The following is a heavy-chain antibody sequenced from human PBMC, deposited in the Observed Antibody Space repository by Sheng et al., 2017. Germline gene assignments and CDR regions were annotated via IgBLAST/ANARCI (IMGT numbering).Heavy chain of an antibody. CDR2: IWYDGSNK. J-gene: IGHJ4*02. D-gene: IGHD3-10*01. CDR1: GFTFSSYG. Sequence: QVQLVESGGGVVQPGRSLRLSCAASGFTFSSYGMHWVRQAPGKGLEWVAVIWYDGSNKYYADSVKGRFTISRDNSKNTLYLQMNSLRAEDTAVYYCASQGEGSPFDYWGQGTLVTVSS. V-gene: IGHV3-33*01. CDR3: ASQGEGSPFDY.